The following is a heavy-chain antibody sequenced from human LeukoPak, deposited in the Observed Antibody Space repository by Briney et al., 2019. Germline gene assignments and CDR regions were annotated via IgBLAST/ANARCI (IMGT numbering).Heavy chain of an antibody. V-gene: IGHV3-21*01. CDR1: GFTFSSYS. D-gene: IGHD3-22*01. Sequence: RGSLRLSCAASGFTFSSYSMNWVRQAPGKGLEWVSSISSSSYIYYADSVKGRFTISRDNAKNSLYLQMNSLRAEDTAVYYCARAMIVVVIGDAFDIWGQGTMVTVSS. CDR3: ARAMIVVVIGDAFDI. CDR2: ISSSSYI. J-gene: IGHJ3*02.